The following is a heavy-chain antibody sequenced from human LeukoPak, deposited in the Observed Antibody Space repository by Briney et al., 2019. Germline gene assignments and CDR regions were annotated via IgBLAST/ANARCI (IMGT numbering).Heavy chain of an antibody. CDR2: INPNSGGT. CDR1: GYTFTGYY. D-gene: IGHD5-18*01. V-gene: IGHV1-2*02. CDR3: ARRYSYGYSHFDY. Sequence: GASVKVSCKASGYTFTGYYMYWVRQAPGQGLEWMGWINPNSGGTNYAQKFQGRVTMTRDTSISTAYMELSRLRSDDTAVYYCARRYSYGYSHFDYWGQGTLVTVSS. J-gene: IGHJ4*02.